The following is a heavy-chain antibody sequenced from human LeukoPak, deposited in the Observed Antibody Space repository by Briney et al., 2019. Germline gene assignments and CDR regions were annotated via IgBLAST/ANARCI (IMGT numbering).Heavy chain of an antibody. Sequence: GGSLRLSCRASRYTFSSYAMQWAREAPGEGLEWVALISYDGSNKFYADSVKGRFTISRDNPKNTLYLQMNSVRAEDTAVYYRASPKLEQTYYYGMAVWGQGTTVTVSS. CDR3: ASPKLEQTYYYGMAV. CDR1: RYTFSSYA. J-gene: IGHJ6*02. D-gene: IGHD1/OR15-1a*01. CDR2: ISYDGSNK. V-gene: IGHV3-30*04.